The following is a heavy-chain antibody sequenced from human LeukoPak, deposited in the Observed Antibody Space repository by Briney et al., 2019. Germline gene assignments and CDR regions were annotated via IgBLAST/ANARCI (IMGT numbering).Heavy chain of an antibody. CDR1: GFTFSSYE. V-gene: IGHV3-48*03. CDR3: ARDSRSYDFWSGQGYYFDY. CDR2: ISSSGSTI. D-gene: IGHD3-3*01. Sequence: GGSLRLSCAASGFTFSSYEMNRVRQAPGKGLEWVSYISSSGSTIYYADSVKGRFTISRDNAKNSLYLQMNSLRAEDTAVYYCARDSRSYDFWSGQGYYFDYWGQGTLVTVSS. J-gene: IGHJ4*02.